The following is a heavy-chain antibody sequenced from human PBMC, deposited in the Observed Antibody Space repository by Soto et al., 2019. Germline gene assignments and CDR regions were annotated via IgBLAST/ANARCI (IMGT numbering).Heavy chain of an antibody. Sequence: SETLSLTCTVSGDSISTYDYYWSWFRQPPGEGLQWIGYIYYSGTTYYNPSLKSRVTLSMDTSKNQFSLRLSSVTAADTAVYYCARGIGVFDSWCQGTLVNVSS. J-gene: IGHJ4*02. CDR1: GDSISTYDYY. CDR3: ARGIGVFDS. D-gene: IGHD3-10*01. CDR2: IYYSGTT. V-gene: IGHV4-30-4*01.